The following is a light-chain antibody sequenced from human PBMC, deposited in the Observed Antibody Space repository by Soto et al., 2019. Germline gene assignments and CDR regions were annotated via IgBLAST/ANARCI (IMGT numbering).Light chain of an antibody. V-gene: IGKV3-20*01. CDR3: QQHSSLTGA. J-gene: IGKJ1*01. CDR2: GAS. Sequence: EIVVTQSPGTRPLSPGERATLSCRASQSVSSSYLAWCQQKPGQAPRLIIYGASSRDTGIPDVFSGSGAGTEFTLTISRLESEDSAVYFCQQHSSLTGAFGQGTQVDIK. CDR1: QSVSSSY.